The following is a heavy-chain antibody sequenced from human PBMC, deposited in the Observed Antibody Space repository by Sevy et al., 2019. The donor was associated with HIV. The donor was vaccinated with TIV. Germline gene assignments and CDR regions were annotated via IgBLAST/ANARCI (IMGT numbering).Heavy chain of an antibody. V-gene: IGHV3-7*03. CDR3: VRAVRGVDAY. D-gene: IGHD3-10*02. Sequence: GGSLRLSCAASGFSISSFWLNWVRQTPGKGLEWLANINQDGSKRYFVDSVKGRFTTSRDNAKNSVYLQLHSLRVEDTAVYYCVRAVRGVDAYWGQGTLVTVSS. CDR2: INQDGSKR. CDR1: GFSISSFW. J-gene: IGHJ4*02.